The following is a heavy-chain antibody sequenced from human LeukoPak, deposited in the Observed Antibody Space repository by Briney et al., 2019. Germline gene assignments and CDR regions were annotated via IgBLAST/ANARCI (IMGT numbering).Heavy chain of an antibody. D-gene: IGHD6-13*01. CDR2: ISSSGSTI. Sequence: PGGSLRLSCAASGFTFSNYEMNWVRQAPGKGLEWLSYISSSGSTIYYADSLKGRFTISRDNAKNSLYLQMNSLRVEDTAVYYCARDLRSRWTTFDYWGQGTLVTVSS. V-gene: IGHV3-48*03. CDR3: ARDLRSRWTTFDY. CDR1: GFTFSNYE. J-gene: IGHJ4*02.